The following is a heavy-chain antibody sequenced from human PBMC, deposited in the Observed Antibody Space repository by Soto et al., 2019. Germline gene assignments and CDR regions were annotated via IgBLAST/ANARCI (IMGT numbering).Heavy chain of an antibody. CDR2: ISYDGSNK. Sequence: GGSLRLSCAASGFTFSSYGMHWVRQAPGKGLEWVAVISYDGSNKYYADSVKGRFTISRDNSKNTLYLQMNSLRAEDTAVYYCAKGMVYYYYGMDVWGQGTTVTV. D-gene: IGHD3-10*01. V-gene: IGHV3-30*18. CDR1: GFTFSSYG. J-gene: IGHJ6*02. CDR3: AKGMVYYYYGMDV.